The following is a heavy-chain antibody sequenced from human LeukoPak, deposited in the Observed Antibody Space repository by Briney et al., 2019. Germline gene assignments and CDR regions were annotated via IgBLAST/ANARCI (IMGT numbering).Heavy chain of an antibody. V-gene: IGHV4-34*01. Sequence: SETLSLTCAVYGGSFSGYYWSWIRQPPGRGLEWIGEINHSGSTNYNPSLKSRVTISVDTSKNQFSLKLSSVTAADTAVYYCARGPPFGVVKVDWYFDLWGRGTLVTVSS. CDR2: INHSGST. J-gene: IGHJ2*01. CDR3: ARGPPFGVVKVDWYFDL. CDR1: GGSFSGYY. D-gene: IGHD3-3*01.